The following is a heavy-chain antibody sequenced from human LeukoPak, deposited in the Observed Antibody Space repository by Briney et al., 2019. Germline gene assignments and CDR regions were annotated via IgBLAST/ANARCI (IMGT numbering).Heavy chain of an antibody. Sequence: SETLSLTCTVSGGSISSGGYYWRWIRQHPGKGLEWIGYIYYSGSTYYNPSLKSRVTISVDTSKIQFSLKLSSVTAADTAVYYCARDTAPTRWFDPWGQGTLVTVSS. CDR2: IYYSGST. CDR1: GGSISSGGYY. CDR3: ARDTAPTRWFDP. D-gene: IGHD4-17*01. V-gene: IGHV4-31*03. J-gene: IGHJ5*02.